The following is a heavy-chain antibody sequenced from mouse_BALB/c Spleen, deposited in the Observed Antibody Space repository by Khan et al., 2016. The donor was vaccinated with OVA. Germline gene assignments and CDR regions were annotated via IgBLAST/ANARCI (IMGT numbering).Heavy chain of an antibody. CDR3: ASHLTGSFAY. CDR1: GFIFSNYG. V-gene: IGHV5-6*01. CDR2: ISSAGTYT. D-gene: IGHD4-1*01. Sequence: EVELVESGGDLVKPGGSLKLSCVVSGFIFSNYGMSWVRQTPDKRLEWVATISSAGTYTYYPDSVKGRFTISRNNAKNTLYLKMSSLKSEDTAMYYCASHLTGSFAYWGKGTLVTGSA. J-gene: IGHJ3*01.